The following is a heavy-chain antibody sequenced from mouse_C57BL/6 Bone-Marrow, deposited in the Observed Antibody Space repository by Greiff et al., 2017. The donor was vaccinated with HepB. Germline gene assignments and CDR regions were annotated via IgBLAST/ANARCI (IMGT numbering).Heavy chain of an antibody. CDR1: GYTFTSYG. J-gene: IGHJ2*01. D-gene: IGHD4-1*01. CDR3: AREKLGPFDY. Sequence: VQLQESGAELARPGASVKLSCKASGYTFTSYGISWVKQRTGQGLEWIGEIYPRSGNTYYNEKFKGKATLTADKSSSTAYMELRSLTSEDSVVYFCAREKLGPFDYWGQGTTLTVSS. V-gene: IGHV1-81*01. CDR2: IYPRSGNT.